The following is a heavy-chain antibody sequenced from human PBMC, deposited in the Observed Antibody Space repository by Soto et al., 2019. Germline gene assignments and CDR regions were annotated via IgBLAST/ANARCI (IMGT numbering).Heavy chain of an antibody. D-gene: IGHD4-17*01. CDR3: ARSPQFISRSHGGFHX. J-gene: IGHJ4*02. CDR1: GAFLTTCY. V-gene: IGHV4-59*01. CDR2: IFYGGHT. Sequence: SETLSLTFDVSGAFLTTCYWNWIRQSPGKGLEWIFDIFYGGHTNYNPSLRGRATISVDKSKKQFSLKLRYVTAADTAVYYCARSPQFISRSHGGFHXWGQATLVTVSX.